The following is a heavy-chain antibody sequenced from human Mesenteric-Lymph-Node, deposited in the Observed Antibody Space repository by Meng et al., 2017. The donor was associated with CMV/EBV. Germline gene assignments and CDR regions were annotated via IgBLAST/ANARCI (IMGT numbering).Heavy chain of an antibody. CDR3: ARQFGNSWFDP. D-gene: IGHD3-16*01. Sequence: LPCTVSGGSISTYYWSWIRQPPGMGLEWIGYIYYTGSTNCSPSLKSRVTISIDTSKNHFSLKLSSVTAADTAVYYCARQFGNSWFDPWGQGTLVTVSS. J-gene: IGHJ5*02. CDR2: IYYTGST. CDR1: GGSISTYY. V-gene: IGHV4-59*01.